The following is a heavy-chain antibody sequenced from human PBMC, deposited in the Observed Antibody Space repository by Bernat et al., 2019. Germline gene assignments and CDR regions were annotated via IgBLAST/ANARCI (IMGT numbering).Heavy chain of an antibody. V-gene: IGHV3-21*01. J-gene: IGHJ5*02. CDR3: AREGASYCSGNSCYDNWLDP. CDR2: ISTTSSYA. D-gene: IGHD2-2*01. Sequence: EVQLVESGGVLVKPGGSLRLSCAASGFSFSDYRMNWVRQAPGQGLEWVSIISTTSSYAYLAGLGKGRFTIYRDNAKRSLYLEMNSPRAEDTAVYYCAREGASYCSGNSCYDNWLDPWGQGTLVTVSS. CDR1: GFSFSDYR.